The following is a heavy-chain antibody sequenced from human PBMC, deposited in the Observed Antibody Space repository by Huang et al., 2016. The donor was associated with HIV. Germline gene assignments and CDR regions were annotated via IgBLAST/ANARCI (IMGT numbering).Heavy chain of an antibody. J-gene: IGHJ4*02. Sequence: QVQLKQWGAGLLKPSETLSLTCAVYGGAFRGSSWTLIRQFPEKGLEWIGNINPNGKIIYNPSLSARVPISTDTSKNHFSLHLTAVAAAYTALYYCARGFNYYASDNLGVYYFDSWGLGTLVTVSP. CDR1: GGAFRGSS. D-gene: IGHD3-10*01. CDR2: INPNGKI. CDR3: ARGFNYYASDNLGVYYFDS. V-gene: IGHV4-34*02.